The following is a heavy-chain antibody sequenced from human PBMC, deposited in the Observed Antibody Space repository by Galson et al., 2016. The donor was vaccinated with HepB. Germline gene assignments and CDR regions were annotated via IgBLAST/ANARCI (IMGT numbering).Heavy chain of an antibody. J-gene: IGHJ4*02. CDR3: ARETIFGARD. CDR1: GASISTGVYY. CDR2: MRYNGPT. V-gene: IGHV4-30-4*01. Sequence: MSLPCTVSGASISTGVYYLRWIRQPPRKGLEWMGYMRYNGPTVYKPSLQSPLMMSVDTSKNQFYLNVTLVTAADMAVYYCARETIFGARDWGQGALVIVSS. D-gene: IGHD3-3*01.